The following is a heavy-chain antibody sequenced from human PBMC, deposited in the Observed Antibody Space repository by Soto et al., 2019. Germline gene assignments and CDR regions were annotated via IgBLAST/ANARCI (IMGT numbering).Heavy chain of an antibody. Sequence: EVQLLESGGGWVQPGGSLRLSCAASGFTFRNYAMTWVRQAPGKGLEWVSGISGGGDETYNADSVKGRFTIARDNSNNTLFLQMTNLRAEATAIYYCVKDGDDYDGVCDYFAHWGHGILITVSS. CDR2: ISGGGDET. J-gene: IGHJ4*01. CDR3: VKDGDDYDGVCDYFAH. V-gene: IGHV3-23*01. D-gene: IGHD3-22*01. CDR1: GFTFRNYA.